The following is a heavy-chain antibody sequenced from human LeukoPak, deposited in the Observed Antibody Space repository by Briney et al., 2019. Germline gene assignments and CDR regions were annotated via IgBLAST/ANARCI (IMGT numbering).Heavy chain of an antibody. CDR2: IYPADSVI. J-gene: IGHJ5*02. V-gene: IGHV5-51*01. CDR3: ARQEYCSGGSCYTWFDP. Sequence: GESLKISCKGSGYSINNYWIGWVRQMPGKGLEWMGIIYPADSVIRYSPSFQGQVTISADKSISTAYLQWSSLKASVTAMSYCARQEYCSGGSCYTWFDPWGQGTLVTVSS. D-gene: IGHD2-15*01. CDR1: GYSINNYW.